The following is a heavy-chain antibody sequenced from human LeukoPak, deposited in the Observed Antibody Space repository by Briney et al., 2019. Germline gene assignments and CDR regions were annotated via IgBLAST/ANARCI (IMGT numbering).Heavy chain of an antibody. J-gene: IGHJ6*03. CDR1: GFTFSSYW. CDR3: ARVNRGYCSGGSCYRYYYYYYMDV. D-gene: IGHD2-15*01. Sequence: GGSLRLSCKASGFTFSSYWMHWVRQVPGKGLVWVSRIKTDGSSTSYADSVKGRFTISRDNAKNSLYLQMNSLRAEDTAVYYCARVNRGYCSGGSCYRYYYYYYMDVWGKGTTVTISS. CDR2: IKTDGSST. V-gene: IGHV3-74*01.